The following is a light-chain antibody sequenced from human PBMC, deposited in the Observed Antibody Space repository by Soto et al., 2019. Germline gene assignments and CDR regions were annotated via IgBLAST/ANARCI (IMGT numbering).Light chain of an antibody. CDR3: QQYSNRPPIA. V-gene: IGKV3-15*01. Sequence: EMVMTQDTATLSVSPGERATLSCRASQSVCSKLAWYQQKPGQAPSLLIYDTSTRATGIPARFSGSGSGTEFTRTSSSAQSEEFVVSYCQQYSNRPPIAIGRGTRLEI. CDR2: DTS. CDR1: QSVCSK. J-gene: IGKJ5*01.